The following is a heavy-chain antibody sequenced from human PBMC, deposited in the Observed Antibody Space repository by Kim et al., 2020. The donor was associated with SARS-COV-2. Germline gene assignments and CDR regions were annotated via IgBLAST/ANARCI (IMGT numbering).Heavy chain of an antibody. CDR3: ARGRHCSGGSCYYWYFDL. J-gene: IGHJ2*01. V-gene: IGHV4-34*01. Sequence: KSRVTRSVDTSKNQFSLKLSSVTAADTAVYYCARGRHCSGGSCYYWYFDLWGRGTLVTVSS. D-gene: IGHD2-15*01.